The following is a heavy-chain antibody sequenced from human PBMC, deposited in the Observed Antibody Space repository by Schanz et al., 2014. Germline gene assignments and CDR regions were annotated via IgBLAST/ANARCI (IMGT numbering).Heavy chain of an antibody. CDR3: AKDLGVDCGDGCFNWYFDL. D-gene: IGHD2-21*02. J-gene: IGHJ2*01. V-gene: IGHV3-64*04. CDR2: ISHDGYST. Sequence: VQLVESGGGLVQPGGSLRLSCSASGFTFSIYAMHWVRQAPGKGLEYVSAISHDGYSTYYADSVKGRFTISRDNSRSTMYLQMNSLRAEDTAVYFCAKDLGVDCGDGCFNWYFDLWGRGTLVTVSS. CDR1: GFTFSIYA.